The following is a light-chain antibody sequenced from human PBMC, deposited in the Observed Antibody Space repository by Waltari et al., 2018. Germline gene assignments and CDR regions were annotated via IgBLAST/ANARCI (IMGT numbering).Light chain of an antibody. CDR3: AAWDDSLSGRVI. Sequence: QSVLTQPPSASGTPGQRVTISCSGSSSNLGRHYVYRYQQLPGTAPKLRIYSNEQRSLGVPDRFSGSKSGTSASLAISGLRSEDEADYYCAAWDDSLSGRVIFGGGTKLTVL. CDR2: SNE. V-gene: IGLV1-47*02. J-gene: IGLJ2*01. CDR1: SSNLGRHY.